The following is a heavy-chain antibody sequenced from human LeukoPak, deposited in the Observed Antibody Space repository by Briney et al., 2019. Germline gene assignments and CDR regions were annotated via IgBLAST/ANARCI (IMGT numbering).Heavy chain of an antibody. Sequence: GRSLRLSCAASGFTFSSYGMHWVRQAPGKGLEWVAVIWYDGSNKYYADSVKGRFTISRDNSKNTLYLQMNSLRAEDTAVYYCARGGSTVTAPFDYWGQGTLVTVSS. V-gene: IGHV3-33*01. CDR2: IWYDGSNK. CDR1: GFTFSSYG. CDR3: ARGGSTVTAPFDY. J-gene: IGHJ4*02. D-gene: IGHD2-21*02.